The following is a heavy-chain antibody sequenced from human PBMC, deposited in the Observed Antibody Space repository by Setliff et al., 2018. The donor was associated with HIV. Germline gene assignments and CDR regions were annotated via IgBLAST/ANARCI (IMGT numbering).Heavy chain of an antibody. CDR2: IYYSGST. V-gene: IGHV4-30-4*08. D-gene: IGHD4-17*01. CDR3: ARAAAGNTGPFDL. CDR1: GGSISSGDYY. J-gene: IGHJ4*02. Sequence: SETLSLTCTVSGGSISSGDYYWSWIRQPPGKGLEWIGYIYYSGSTYYNPSLKSRVTISVDTSKNQFSLNLSSVTAADTAVHYCARAAAGNTGPFDLWGQGSPVTVSS.